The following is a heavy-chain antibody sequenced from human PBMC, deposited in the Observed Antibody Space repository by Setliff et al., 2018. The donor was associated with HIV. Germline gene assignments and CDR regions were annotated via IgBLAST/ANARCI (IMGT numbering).Heavy chain of an antibody. CDR3: ARDPELKQWLVRSPSFYFDY. D-gene: IGHD6-19*01. Sequence: GASVKVSCKASGYTFTTYGISWVRQAPGQGLEYMGYIIPNSGGTMFARKFQDRVTMTRDTSISTVYLELSRLTSDDTAVYFCARDPELKQWLVRSPSFYFDYWGQGTLVTVSS. V-gene: IGHV1-2*02. CDR2: IIPNSGGT. J-gene: IGHJ4*02. CDR1: GYTFTTYG.